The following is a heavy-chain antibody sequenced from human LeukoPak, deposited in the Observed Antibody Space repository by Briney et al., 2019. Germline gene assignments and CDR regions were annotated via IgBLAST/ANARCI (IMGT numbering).Heavy chain of an antibody. CDR1: GGTFSSYA. J-gene: IGHJ6*04. D-gene: IGHD2-2*02. CDR3: ATADIVVVPAAIGGHYGMDV. V-gene: IGHV1-69*01. CDR2: IIPIFGTA. Sequence: SVKVSSKASGGTFSSYAISWVRQAPGQGLEWMGGIIPIFGTANYAQKFQGRVTITADESTSTAYMELSSLRSEDTAVYYCATADIVVVPAAIGGHYGMDVWGKGTTVTVSS.